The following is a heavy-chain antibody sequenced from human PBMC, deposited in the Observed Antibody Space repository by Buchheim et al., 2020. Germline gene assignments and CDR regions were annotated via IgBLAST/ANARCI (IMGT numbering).Heavy chain of an antibody. CDR2: IIPIFGTA. CDR3: ARDMRGYDFWYQNWFDP. J-gene: IGHJ5*02. CDR1: GGTFGSYA. D-gene: IGHD3-3*01. Sequence: QVQLVQSGAEVKKPGSSVKVSCKASGGTFGSYAISWVRQAPGQGLEWMGGIIPIFGTANYAQKFQGRVTITADKSTSTAYMELSSLRSEDTAVYYCARDMRGYDFWYQNWFDPWGQGTL. V-gene: IGHV1-69*06.